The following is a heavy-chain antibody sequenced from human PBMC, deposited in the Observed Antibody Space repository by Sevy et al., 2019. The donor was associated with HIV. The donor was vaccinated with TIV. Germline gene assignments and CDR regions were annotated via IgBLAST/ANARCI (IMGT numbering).Heavy chain of an antibody. CDR3: ARESIAVAGIGYYFDS. CDR2: ISGLSNYI. J-gene: IGHJ4*02. CDR1: GFTLSSYN. Sequence: GGSLRLSCAASGFTLSSYNMNWVRQAPGKGLEWVSSISGLSNYIYYADSMKGRFTISRDNAKNSLYLQMNSLRAEDTAVYYCARESIAVAGIGYYFDSWGQGTLVTVSS. V-gene: IGHV3-21*01. D-gene: IGHD6-19*01.